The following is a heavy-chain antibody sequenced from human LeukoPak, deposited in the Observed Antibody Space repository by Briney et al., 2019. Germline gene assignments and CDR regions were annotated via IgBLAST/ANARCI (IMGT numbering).Heavy chain of an antibody. CDR2: IGGSGGTT. J-gene: IGHJ4*02. Sequence: PGGSLGLSCAASGFTFSSRAMSWVRQAPGKGLEWVSAIGGSGGTTYYADSVKGRFTISRDNSKNTLYLQMNSLRAEDTAVYYCAKDRSDWNNAFDYWGQGTLVTVSS. CDR3: AKDRSDWNNAFDY. CDR1: GFTFSSRA. D-gene: IGHD1/OR15-1a*01. V-gene: IGHV3-23*01.